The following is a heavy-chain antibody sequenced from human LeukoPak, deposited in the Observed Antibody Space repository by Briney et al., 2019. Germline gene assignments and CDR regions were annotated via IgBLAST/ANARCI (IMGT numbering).Heavy chain of an antibody. D-gene: IGHD4-17*01. J-gene: IGHJ4*02. CDR3: ARAYGDYHDY. CDR2: IYYSGST. V-gene: IGHV4-59*01. Sequence: SETLSLTCTVSGGSISGYYWSWIRQPPGKGLEWIGYIYYSGSTNYNPSLKSRVTISVDTSKNQFSLKLSSVTAADTAVYYCARAYGDYHDYWGQGTLVTVSS. CDR1: GGSISGYY.